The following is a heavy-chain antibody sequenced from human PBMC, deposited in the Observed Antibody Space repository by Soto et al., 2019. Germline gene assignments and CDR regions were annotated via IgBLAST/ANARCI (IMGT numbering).Heavy chain of an antibody. Sequence: EVQLVESGGGLVQPGASLRLSCAASGFTFSYYWMHWVRQAPGKGLVWVSRIHSDGSSTTYADSVKGRFTISRDNARNTLYLQMNSLRAEGTAVYLCARGDRGAFDLWGQGTVFTVSS. CDR1: GFTFSYYW. J-gene: IGHJ3*01. D-gene: IGHD1-26*01. V-gene: IGHV3-74*01. CDR3: ARGDRGAFDL. CDR2: IHSDGSST.